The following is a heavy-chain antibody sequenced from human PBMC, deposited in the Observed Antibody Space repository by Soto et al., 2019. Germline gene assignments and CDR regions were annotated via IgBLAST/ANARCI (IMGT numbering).Heavy chain of an antibody. V-gene: IGHV3-23*01. CDR3: ARWSNTMDY. Sequence: PGGSLRLSCAASGFTFSIYAMSWVRQAPGKGLEWVSTISGTGGTTYYADSVRGRFTISRDNSKNTLYLQMNSLRAEDTAVYYCARWSNTMDYWGQGTLVTSPQ. CDR1: GFTFSIYA. CDR2: ISGTGGTT. J-gene: IGHJ4*02. D-gene: IGHD3-10*01.